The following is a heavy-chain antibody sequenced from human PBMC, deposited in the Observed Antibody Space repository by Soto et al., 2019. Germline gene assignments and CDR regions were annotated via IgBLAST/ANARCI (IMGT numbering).Heavy chain of an antibody. V-gene: IGHV3-15*07. CDR2: IMSKTVGETI. J-gene: IGHJ4*02. CDR1: GFTFSDAW. CDR3: ATDQGAITTFAELVPFFDY. Sequence: EVQLVESGGGLIKPGGSLRVSCAASGFTFSDAWMNWVRQAPGRGLEWVGRIMSKTVGETIHYAAPVKGRFTISRDDSRDTVYLQMDSLRTEDTAVYFCATDQGAITTFAELVPFFDYWGLGTLVTVSS. D-gene: IGHD3-3*01.